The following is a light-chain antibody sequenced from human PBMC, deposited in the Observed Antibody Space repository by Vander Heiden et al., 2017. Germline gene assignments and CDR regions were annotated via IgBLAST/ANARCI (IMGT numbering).Light chain of an antibody. V-gene: IGKV1-39*01. CDR3: QQSDSTWYT. CDR2: AAS. J-gene: IGKJ2*01. Sequence: DIQMTQSPSSLSASVGDRVTITCRASQSISSYLNWYQQKPGKAPKLLIYAASSLQSGVPSRFSGSASGTDFTLSISRLQPEDFTTYYCQQSDSTWYTFGQGTKLEIK. CDR1: QSISSY.